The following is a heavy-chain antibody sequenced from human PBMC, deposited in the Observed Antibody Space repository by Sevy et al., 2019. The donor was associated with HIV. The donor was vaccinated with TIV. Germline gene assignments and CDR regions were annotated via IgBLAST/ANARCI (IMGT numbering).Heavy chain of an antibody. V-gene: IGHV3-30*18. CDR1: GFTFSSYG. J-gene: IGHJ6*02. Sequence: KAGGSLRLSCAASGFTFSSYGMHWVRQAPGKGLEWVAVISYDGSNKYYADSVKGRFTISRDNSKNTLYLQMNSLRAEDTAVYYCAKLRSLRLGMDVWGQGTTVTVSS. CDR2: ISYDGSNK. CDR3: AKLRSLRLGMDV.